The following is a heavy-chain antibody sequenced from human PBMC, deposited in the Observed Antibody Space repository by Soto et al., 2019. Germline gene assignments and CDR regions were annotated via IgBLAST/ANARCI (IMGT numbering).Heavy chain of an antibody. CDR1: VYSFPDYW. CDR2: VYPGDSDI. Sequence: EVQLVQSGTEVKKPGESLKISCEGSVYSFPDYWIGWVRQMPGKGLEWMGVVYPGDSDIRYSPSFQGHVTISADKSISTAYLQWSSLKASDTAMYYCARGSRYYYDSSEHVPDYWGQGTLVTVSS. D-gene: IGHD3-22*01. V-gene: IGHV5-51*03. J-gene: IGHJ4*02. CDR3: ARGSRYYYDSSEHVPDY.